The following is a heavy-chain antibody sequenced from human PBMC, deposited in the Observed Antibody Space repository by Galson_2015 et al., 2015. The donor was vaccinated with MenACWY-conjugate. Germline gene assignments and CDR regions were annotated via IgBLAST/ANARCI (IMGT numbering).Heavy chain of an antibody. CDR2: ISSSSSTI. D-gene: IGHD3-22*01. Sequence: SLRLSCAASAFTFSSYSMNWVRQAPGKGLEWVSHISSSSSTIYYADSVKGRFTISRDNAKNSLYLQMNSLRAEDTAVYYYARGSVYDSSGYYSTWGQGTLVTVSS. J-gene: IGHJ5*02. V-gene: IGHV3-48*04. CDR3: ARGSVYDSSGYYST. CDR1: AFTFSSYS.